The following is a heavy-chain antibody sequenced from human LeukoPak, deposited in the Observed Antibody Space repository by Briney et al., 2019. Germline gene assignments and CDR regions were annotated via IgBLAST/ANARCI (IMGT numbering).Heavy chain of an antibody. CDR1: GFTFSSYW. CDR3: ARFNAKYYYDSSGYYLSPGPGGNDAFDI. CDR2: IKQDGSEK. V-gene: IGHV3-7*03. Sequence: GGSLRLSCAASGFTFSSYWMSWVRQAPGKGLEWVANIKQDGSEKYYVDSVKGRFTISRDNAKNSLYLQMNSLRAEDTAVYYCARFNAKYYYDSSGYYLSPGPGGNDAFDIWGQGTMVTVSS. J-gene: IGHJ3*02. D-gene: IGHD3-22*01.